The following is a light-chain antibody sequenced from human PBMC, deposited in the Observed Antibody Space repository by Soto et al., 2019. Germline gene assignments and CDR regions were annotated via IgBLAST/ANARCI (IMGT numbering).Light chain of an antibody. CDR1: QSVSSY. V-gene: IGKV3-15*01. Sequence: EIVLTQSPATLSLSPGERATLSCRASQSVSSYLAWYQQKPGQAPRLHIYDASTRATGIPDRFSGGGSGTEFTLTISSLQSEDFVVYYCQQYNSWPPITFGQGTRLEIK. CDR2: DAS. J-gene: IGKJ5*01. CDR3: QQYNSWPPIT.